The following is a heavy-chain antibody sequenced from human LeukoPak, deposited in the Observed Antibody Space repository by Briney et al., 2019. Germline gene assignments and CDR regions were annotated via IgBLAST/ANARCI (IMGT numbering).Heavy chain of an antibody. CDR1: GYTFTSYG. CDR2: IHPYNHNT. D-gene: IGHD2-15*01. Sequence: ASVKVSCKASGYTFTSYGISWVRQAPGQGLEWMGWIHPYNHNTIYAQKLQGRVTMTTDTSTSTVYMELRSLRSDDTAVYYCARDGCSGDSCTNWDFDYWGQGTLVTVSS. V-gene: IGHV1-18*01. J-gene: IGHJ4*02. CDR3: ARDGCSGDSCTNWDFDY.